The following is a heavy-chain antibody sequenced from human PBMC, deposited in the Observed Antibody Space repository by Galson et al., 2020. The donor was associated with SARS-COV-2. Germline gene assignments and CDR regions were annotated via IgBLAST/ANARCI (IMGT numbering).Heavy chain of an antibody. CDR1: GTTISSGSYS. Sequence: SETLSLTCAVSGTTISSGSYSWNWIRQPPGKGLEWLAYISHSGGTYYNPSLKSRVIISGDRSKNQLSLRLSSVTAADTAVYYCARLHYGEYAPEAFDIWGPGTRVTVAS. CDR3: ARLHYGEYAPEAFDI. V-gene: IGHV4-30-2*01. CDR2: ISHSGGT. J-gene: IGHJ3*02. D-gene: IGHD4-17*01.